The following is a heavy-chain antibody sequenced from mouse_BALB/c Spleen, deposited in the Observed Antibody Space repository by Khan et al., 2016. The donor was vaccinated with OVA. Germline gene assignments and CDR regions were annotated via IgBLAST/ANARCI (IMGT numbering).Heavy chain of an antibody. CDR1: GYIFTDYL. J-gene: IGHJ3*01. V-gene: IGHV1-5*01. Sequence: VQLKQSGTVLARPGASVRMSCKASGYIFTDYLMPWVKQRPGQGLEWIGSIYPGNSDTNYNQKFQGKAKLTSVPSARTASLDFSSLTDEDSAGYYCTRAGFGACAFWGQGTLVTVSA. CDR2: IYPGNSDT. CDR3: TRAGFGACAF. D-gene: IGHD3-1*01.